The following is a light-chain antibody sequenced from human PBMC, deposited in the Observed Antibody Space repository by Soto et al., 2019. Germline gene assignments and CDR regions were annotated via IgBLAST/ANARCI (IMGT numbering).Light chain of an antibody. V-gene: IGLV1-47*01. J-gene: IGLJ1*01. CDR1: SSNIGSNY. CDR3: AAWDDSLSGRV. Sequence: QSVLTQLPSASGTPGQRVTISCSGSSSNIGSNYVYWYQQLPGTAPKLLIYRNNQRPSGVPDRFSGSKSGTSASLAISGLRSEDEADYYCAAWDDSLSGRVFGTGTKATVL. CDR2: RNN.